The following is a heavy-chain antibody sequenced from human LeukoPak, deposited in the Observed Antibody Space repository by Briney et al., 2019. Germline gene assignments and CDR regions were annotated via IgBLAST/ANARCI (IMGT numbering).Heavy chain of an antibody. CDR3: ARDLMAVAGTGFDY. D-gene: IGHD6-19*01. Sequence: TGGSLRLSCVASGFTFSSYSMIWVRQAPGKGLEWVSSISRAGDYSYSEDSVKGRFTISRDNAKDSLYLQLNSLRAEDTAIYYCARDLMAVAGTGFDYWGQGALVTVSS. V-gene: IGHV3-21*01. J-gene: IGHJ4*02. CDR1: GFTFSSYS. CDR2: ISRAGDYS.